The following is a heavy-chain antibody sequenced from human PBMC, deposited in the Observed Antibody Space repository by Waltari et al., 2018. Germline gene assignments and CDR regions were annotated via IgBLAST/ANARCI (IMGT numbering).Heavy chain of an antibody. V-gene: IGHV4-31*03. CDR2: IYYSGST. CDR3: ARGDYYDSSGPMN. D-gene: IGHD3-22*01. Sequence: QVQLQESGPGLVKPSQTLSLTCTVSGGSIGSGGYYWSWIRQHPGKGLEWIGYIYYSGSTYYNPSLKSRVTISVDTSKNQFSLKLSSVTAADTAVYYCARGDYYDSSGPMNWGQGTLVTVSS. J-gene: IGHJ4*02. CDR1: GGSIGSGGYY.